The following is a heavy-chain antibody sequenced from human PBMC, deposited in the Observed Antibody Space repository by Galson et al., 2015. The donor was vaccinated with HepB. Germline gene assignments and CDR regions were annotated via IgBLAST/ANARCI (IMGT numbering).Heavy chain of an antibody. J-gene: IGHJ6*02. V-gene: IGHV3-13*04. CDR2: IGTAGDT. D-gene: IGHD3-22*01. CDR1: GFTFSSYD. Sequence: SLRLSCAASGFTFSSYDMHWVRQATGKGLEWVSAIGTAGDTYYPGSVKGRFTISRENAKNSLYLQMNSLRAGDTAVYYCARALRTYYYDSSGYPQYYYYGMDVWGQGTTVTVSS. CDR3: ARALRTYYYDSSGYPQYYYYGMDV.